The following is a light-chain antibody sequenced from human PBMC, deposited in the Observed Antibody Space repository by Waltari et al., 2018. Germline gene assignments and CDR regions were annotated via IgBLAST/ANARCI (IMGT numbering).Light chain of an antibody. CDR1: GSDVGNFNS. Sequence: QSALTQPRSVSGSPGQSVTISCAGTGSDVGNFNSVSWYQQHPGKAPKLVIFGVTQRPSGVPDRFSGSKSGTSASLTVSGLQAEDEADYYCCSYAGIWVFGGGTKLTVL. CDR3: CSYAGIWV. V-gene: IGLV2-11*01. CDR2: GVT. J-gene: IGLJ3*02.